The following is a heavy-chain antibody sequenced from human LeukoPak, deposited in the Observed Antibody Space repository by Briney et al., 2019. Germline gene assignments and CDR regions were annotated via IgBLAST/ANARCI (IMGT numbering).Heavy chain of an antibody. J-gene: IGHJ4*02. V-gene: IGHV3-72*01. D-gene: IGHD1-26*01. Sequence: GGSLRLSCAASGFTFSDHYMDWVRQAPGKGLEWVGRTRNKANSYTTEYAASVKGRFTISRDDSKNSLYLQMNSLKTEDTAVYYCARDQGGSYPGLDCWGQGTLVTVSS. CDR3: ARDQGGSYPGLDC. CDR1: GFTFSDHY. CDR2: TRNKANSYTT.